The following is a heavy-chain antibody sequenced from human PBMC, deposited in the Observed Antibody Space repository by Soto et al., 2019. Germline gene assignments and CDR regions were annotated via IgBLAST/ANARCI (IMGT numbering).Heavy chain of an antibody. Sequence: GGSLRLSCAASGFTFSSYEMNCVRQAPGKGLEWVSYISSSGSTIYYADSVKGRFTISRDNAKNSLYLQMNSLRAEDTAVYYCARESGPMVRGVIDYWGQGTLVTVSS. V-gene: IGHV3-48*03. D-gene: IGHD3-10*01. J-gene: IGHJ4*02. CDR1: GFTFSSYE. CDR2: ISSSGSTI. CDR3: ARESGPMVRGVIDY.